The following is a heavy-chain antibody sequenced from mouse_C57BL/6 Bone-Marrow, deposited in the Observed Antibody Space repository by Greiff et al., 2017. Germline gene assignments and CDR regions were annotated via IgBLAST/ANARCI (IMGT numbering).Heavy chain of an antibody. CDR3: ARWGYGSSYWYFDV. CDR1: GYTFTDYY. Sequence: DVKLQESGPVLVKPGASVKMSCKASGYTFTDYYMNWVKQSHGKSLEWIGVINPYNGGTSYNQKFKGKATLTVDKSSSTAYMELNSLTSEDSAVYYCARWGYGSSYWYFDVWGTGTTVTVSS. J-gene: IGHJ1*03. D-gene: IGHD1-1*01. V-gene: IGHV1-19*01. CDR2: INPYNGGT.